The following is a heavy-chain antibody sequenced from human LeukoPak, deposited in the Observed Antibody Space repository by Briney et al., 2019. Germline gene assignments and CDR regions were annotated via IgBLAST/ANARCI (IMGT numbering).Heavy chain of an antibody. CDR3: AREFGSSFFD. Sequence: PGGSLRLSCAASGFTFSSYAMSWVRQAPGKGLEWVSTFSGSGVGTYYADSVKGRFTISRDNSKNTLYLQMNSLRAEDTAVYYCAREFGSSFFDWGQGTLVTVSS. CDR1: GFTFSSYA. CDR2: FSGSGVGT. J-gene: IGHJ4*02. V-gene: IGHV3-23*01. D-gene: IGHD6-13*01.